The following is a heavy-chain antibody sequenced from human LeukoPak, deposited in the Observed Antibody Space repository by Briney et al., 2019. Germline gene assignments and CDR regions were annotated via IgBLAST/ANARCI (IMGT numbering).Heavy chain of an antibody. CDR3: ARQTKAYYGSGSYPLFDY. CDR1: GYSFTSYW. D-gene: IGHD3-10*01. CDR2: IYPGDSDT. Sequence: GESLKISCKGSGYSFTSYWIGWVRQMPGKGLEWMGIIYPGDSDTRYSPSFQGQVTISADKSISTAYLQWSSLKASDTAMYYCARQTKAYYGSGSYPLFDYWGQGTLVTVSS. V-gene: IGHV5-51*01. J-gene: IGHJ4*02.